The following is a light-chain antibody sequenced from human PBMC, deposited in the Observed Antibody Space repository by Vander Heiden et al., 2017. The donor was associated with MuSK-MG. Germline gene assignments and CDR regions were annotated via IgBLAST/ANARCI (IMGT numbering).Light chain of an antibody. CDR1: ALPKQY. CDR2: KDS. Sequence: SYELTQPPSVSVSPGQTARITCSGDALPKQYAYWYQQKPGQAPVLGIYKDSERPSGIPERVSGSSSATTVTLNISGVQAEDESYYYCRSAESTSVVFGGGTKLTVL. J-gene: IGLJ2*01. CDR3: RSAESTSVV. V-gene: IGLV3-25*03.